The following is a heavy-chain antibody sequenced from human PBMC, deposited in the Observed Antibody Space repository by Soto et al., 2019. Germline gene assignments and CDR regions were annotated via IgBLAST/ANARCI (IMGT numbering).Heavy chain of an antibody. D-gene: IGHD3-22*01. CDR2: INPSGGST. CDR1: GYTFTSYY. Sequence: ASVKVSCKASGYTFTSYYMHSVRQAPGQGLEWMGIINPSGGSTSYAQKFQGRVTMTRDTSTSTVYMELSSLRSEDTAVYYCARDSSPSYYYASSGYLGYYYGMDVWGQGTTVTVSS. CDR3: ARDSSPSYYYASSGYLGYYYGMDV. J-gene: IGHJ6*02. V-gene: IGHV1-46*01.